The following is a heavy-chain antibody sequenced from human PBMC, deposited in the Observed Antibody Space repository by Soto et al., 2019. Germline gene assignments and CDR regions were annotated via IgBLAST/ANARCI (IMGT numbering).Heavy chain of an antibody. J-gene: IGHJ4*01. CDR2: IYYSGST. V-gene: IGHV4-59*01. Sequence: SETLSLTCTVSGVSISSYYWSWIRQPPGKGLEWVGCIYYSGSTNYNPSLKMRVTISVDTSKNDFSLKMSSVTVAHTAVYYCARGGSAYDYGSGSYLCNYDFDDWGQGTKVTVSS. D-gene: IGHD3-10*01. CDR1: GVSISSYY. CDR3: ARGGSAYDYGSGSYLCNYDFDD.